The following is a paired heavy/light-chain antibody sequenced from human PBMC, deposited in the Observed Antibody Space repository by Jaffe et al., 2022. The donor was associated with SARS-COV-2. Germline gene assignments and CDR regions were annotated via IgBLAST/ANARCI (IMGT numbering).Heavy chain of an antibody. CDR2: IYPGDSDA. V-gene: IGHV5-51*01. D-gene: IGHD2-2*01. CDR1: GYTFTNYW. J-gene: IGHJ5*02. Sequence: EVQLVQSGAEVKKPGESLKISCKGSGYTFTNYWLGWVRQMPGKGLEWMGIIYPGDSDARYSPSFQGQVTISADKSISTAYLQWSSLTASDTAMYYCARLDCSSTSCPRKDNWFDPWGQGTLVTVSS. CDR3: ARLDCSSTSCPRKDNWFDP.
Light chain of an antibody. Sequence: QSALTQPASVSGSPGQSITMSCTGDSSDVGSCKLVSWYQQYTGKAPKLMIYEGSKRPSGVSNRFSGSKSGNTASLTISGLQAEDEADYYCCCSYAGSWVFGGGTKLTVL. CDR2: EGS. J-gene: IGLJ3*02. CDR3: CSYAGSWV. CDR1: SSDVGSCKL. V-gene: IGLV2-23*01.